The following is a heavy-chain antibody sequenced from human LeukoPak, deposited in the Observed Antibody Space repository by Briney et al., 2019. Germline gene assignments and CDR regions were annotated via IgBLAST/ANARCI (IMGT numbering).Heavy chain of an antibody. CDR3: ARDVAGSLDY. D-gene: IGHD1-26*01. V-gene: IGHV3-7*01. CDR1: GFTFSSYW. Sequence: PGGSLRLSCVASGFTFSSYWMAWVRQAPGKGLEWVANIKQDESEKNYVDSVKSRFTISRDNAKNSLFLQMNSLRVEDTAVYYCARDVAGSLDYWGQGTLVTVSS. J-gene: IGHJ4*02. CDR2: IKQDESEK.